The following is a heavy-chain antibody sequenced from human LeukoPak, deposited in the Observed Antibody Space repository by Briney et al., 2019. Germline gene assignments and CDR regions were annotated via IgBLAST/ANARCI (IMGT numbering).Heavy chain of an antibody. CDR1: GFTFSSYS. D-gene: IGHD2-2*01. CDR3: ARESIVVVPAASGEPYYYYYMDV. J-gene: IGHJ6*03. CDR2: ISSSSSYI. Sequence: PGGSLRLSCAASGFTFSSYSMNWVRQAPGKGLEWVSSISSSSSYIYYADSVKGRFTISRDNAKNSLYLQMNSLRAEDTAVYYCARESIVVVPAASGEPYYYYYMDVWGKGTTVTVSS. V-gene: IGHV3-21*01.